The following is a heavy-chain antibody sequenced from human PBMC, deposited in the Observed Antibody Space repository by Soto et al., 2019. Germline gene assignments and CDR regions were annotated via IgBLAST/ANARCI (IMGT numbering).Heavy chain of an antibody. J-gene: IGHJ4*02. D-gene: IGHD3-22*01. V-gene: IGHV4-34*01. Sequence: SETLSLTCAVYGGSFSGYYWRWIRQPPGKGLEWIGEINHSGSTNYNPSLKSRVTISVDTSKNQFSLKLSTVTAADTAVYYCARAGTDYYDSSGYYFSFDYWGQGTLVTVSS. CDR1: GGSFSGYY. CDR3: ARAGTDYYDSSGYYFSFDY. CDR2: INHSGST.